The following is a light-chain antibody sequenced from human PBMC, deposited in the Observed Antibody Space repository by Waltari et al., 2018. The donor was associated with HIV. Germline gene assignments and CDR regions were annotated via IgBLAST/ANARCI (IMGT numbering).Light chain of an antibody. Sequence: DIRLTQSPSSLSASVGDRVTLTCRASQDISTSLAWYQKKPGKAPKLLIYSASTLQTGVPSRFAGGGSGTSFTLTISPLQSEDLAVYYCQQLKTYVAAFGGGTKVEI. CDR2: SAS. J-gene: IGKJ4*01. CDR3: QQLKTYVAA. V-gene: IGKV1-9*01. CDR1: QDISTS.